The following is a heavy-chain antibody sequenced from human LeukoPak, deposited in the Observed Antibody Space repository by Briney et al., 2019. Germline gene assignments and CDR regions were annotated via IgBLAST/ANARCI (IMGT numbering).Heavy chain of an antibody. D-gene: IGHD4-17*01. CDR3: ASILYGDLDY. CDR2: IYYSGST. Sequence: GSLRLSCAASGFTFSSYAMSWVRQPPGKGLEWIGSIYYSGSTYYNPSLKSRVTISVDTSKNQFSLKLSSVTAADTAVYYCASILYGDLDYWGQGTLVTVSS. J-gene: IGHJ4*02. CDR1: GFTFSSYA. V-gene: IGHV4-39*01.